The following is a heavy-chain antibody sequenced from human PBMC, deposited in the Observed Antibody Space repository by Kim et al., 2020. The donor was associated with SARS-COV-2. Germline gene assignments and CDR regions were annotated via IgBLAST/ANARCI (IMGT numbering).Heavy chain of an antibody. CDR3: ARLRRSSSFKFLKARGAAQFDP. J-gene: IGHJ5*02. CDR2: IDPSDSYT. V-gene: IGHV5-10-1*01. D-gene: IGHD6-13*01. CDR1: GYSFTSYW. Sequence: GESLKISCKGSGYSFTSYWISWVRQMPGKGLEWMGRIDPSDSYTNYSPSFQGHVTISADKSISTAYLQWSSLKASDTAMYYCARLRRSSSFKFLKARGAAQFDPWGQGTLVTVSS.